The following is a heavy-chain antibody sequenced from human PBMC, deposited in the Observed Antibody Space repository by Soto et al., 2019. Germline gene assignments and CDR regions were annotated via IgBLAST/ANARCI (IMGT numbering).Heavy chain of an antibody. J-gene: IGHJ6*02. CDR2: IIPFLRTP. V-gene: IGHV1-69*01. CDR1: GDTFRSYA. Sequence: QVQLVQSGPEVKKPGSSVKVSCESSGDTFRSYAMSWVRQAPGQGLEWMGGIIPFLRTPNYSQKFEGRVTINADESTRTSYMELRGLSAQDTAIYFCAKSLCHTTDCPHPSSDYYAMDVWGPGTTVTVSS. CDR3: AKSLCHTTDCPHPSSDYYAMDV. D-gene: IGHD2-21*02.